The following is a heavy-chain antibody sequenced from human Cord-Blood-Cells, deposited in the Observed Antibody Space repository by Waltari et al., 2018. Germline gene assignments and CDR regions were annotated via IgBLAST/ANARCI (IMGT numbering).Heavy chain of an antibody. V-gene: IGHV3-7*01. D-gene: IGHD6-6*01. CDR1: GFTFSSHW. J-gene: IGHJ4*02. Sequence: EVQLVESGGGLVQPGGSLRLSCAASGFTFSSHWMSWCRQAPGKGLEWVANIKQDGSEKYYVDSVKGRFTISRDNAKNSLYLQMNSLRAEDTAVYYCARYSSYDPFDYWGQGTLVTVSS. CDR2: IKQDGSEK. CDR3: ARYSSYDPFDY.